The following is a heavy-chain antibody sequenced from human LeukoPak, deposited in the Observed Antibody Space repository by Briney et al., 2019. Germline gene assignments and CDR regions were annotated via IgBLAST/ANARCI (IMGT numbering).Heavy chain of an antibody. D-gene: IGHD2-15*01. V-gene: IGHV1-46*01. Sequence: ASVKVSCKASGYTFTSYYMHWVRQAPGQGREWMGIINLSGGSKSYAQKFQGRVTMTRDTSTSTVYMELSSLRSEDTAVYYCARDGYRVVVVAATLNSYMDVWGKGTTVTVSS. CDR2: INLSGGSK. CDR1: GYTFTSYY. J-gene: IGHJ6*03. CDR3: ARDGYRVVVVAATLNSYMDV.